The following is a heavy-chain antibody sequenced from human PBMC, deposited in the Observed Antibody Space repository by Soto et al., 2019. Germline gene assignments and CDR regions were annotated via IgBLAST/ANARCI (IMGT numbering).Heavy chain of an antibody. Sequence: GPEVKKPGASVKVSCKASGNTFASHGFSWVRQAPGQGLEWMGWISGFNGQTNYALKFQGRVTLTTDTYTSTAYMELRSLRSDDTAVYFCARVDPRGVAVVRDYWGQGTLVTVSS. CDR1: GNTFASHG. CDR3: ARVDPRGVAVVRDY. D-gene: IGHD3-10*01. J-gene: IGHJ4*02. CDR2: ISGFNGQT. V-gene: IGHV1-18*01.